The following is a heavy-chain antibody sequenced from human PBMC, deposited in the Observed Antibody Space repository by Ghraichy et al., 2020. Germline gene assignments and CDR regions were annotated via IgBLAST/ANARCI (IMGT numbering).Heavy chain of an antibody. V-gene: IGHV1-69*13. CDR2: IIPIFGTA. CDR1: GGTFSSYA. J-gene: IGHJ6*03. D-gene: IGHD3-3*01. Sequence: SVKVSCKASGGTFSSYAISWVRQAPGQGLEWMGGIIPIFGTANYAQKFQGRVTITADESTSTAYMELSSLRSEDTAVYYCARVVRFLEWSNYYYYYMDVWGKGTTVTVSS. CDR3: ARVVRFLEWSNYYYYYMDV.